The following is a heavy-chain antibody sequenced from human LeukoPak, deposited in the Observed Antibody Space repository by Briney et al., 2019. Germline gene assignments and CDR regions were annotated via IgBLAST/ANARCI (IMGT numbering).Heavy chain of an antibody. J-gene: IGHJ3*02. D-gene: IGHD2-15*01. CDR3: ARDGQYCSGGSCYSGAFDI. Sequence: GGSLRLSCAASGFTFSSYWMSWVRQAPGKGLEWVANIKQDGSEKYYVDSVKGRFTISRDNAKNSLYLQMNSLRAEDTAVYYCARDGQYCSGGSCYSGAFDIWGQGTMVTVSS. CDR2: IKQDGSEK. CDR1: GFTFSSYW. V-gene: IGHV3-7*01.